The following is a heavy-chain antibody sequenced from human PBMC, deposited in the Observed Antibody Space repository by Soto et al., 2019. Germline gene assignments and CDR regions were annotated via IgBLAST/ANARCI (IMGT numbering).Heavy chain of an antibody. V-gene: IGHV1-46*02. J-gene: IGHJ6*02. CDR2: INPSGDGT. Sequence: ASVKVSCKAFGYTFNAFYMHWVRQAPGQGLEWMGVINPSGDGTSYAQKFQGRVTMTRDTSTSTVYMELGSLRSEDTAVYYCARVALGYDYADVWGQGTTDTVSS. CDR1: GYTFNAFY. D-gene: IGHD4-17*01. CDR3: ARVALGYDYADV.